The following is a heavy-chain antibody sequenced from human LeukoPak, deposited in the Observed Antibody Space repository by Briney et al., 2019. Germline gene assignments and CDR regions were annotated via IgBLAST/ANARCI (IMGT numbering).Heavy chain of an antibody. Sequence: SETLSLTCTVSGASISSYYWSWVRQPAGKGLEWVGLMYTSGSTNYNPSLKSRVTMSIDTSKNQLFLRLSSVTAADTAVYYCARTSDDFWSGWFDPWGQGTLVTVSS. CDR2: MYTSGST. D-gene: IGHD3-3*01. V-gene: IGHV4-4*07. J-gene: IGHJ5*02. CDR1: GASISSYY. CDR3: ARTSDDFWSGWFDP.